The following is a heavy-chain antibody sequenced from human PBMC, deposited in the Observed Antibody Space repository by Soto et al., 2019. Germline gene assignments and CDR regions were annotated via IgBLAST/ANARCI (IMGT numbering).Heavy chain of an antibody. CDR3: ARGPMTTVVVPAAIMGYYYMDV. V-gene: IGHV6-1*01. D-gene: IGHD2-2*01. Sequence: PSQTLSLTCAISGDSVSSNSAAWNWIRPSPSRGLEWLGRTYYRSKWYNDYAVSVKSRITINPDTSKNQFSLQLNSVTPEDTAVYYCARGPMTTVVVPAAIMGYYYMDVWGKGTTVTVSS. CDR1: GDSVSSNSAA. CDR2: TYYRSKWYN. J-gene: IGHJ6*03.